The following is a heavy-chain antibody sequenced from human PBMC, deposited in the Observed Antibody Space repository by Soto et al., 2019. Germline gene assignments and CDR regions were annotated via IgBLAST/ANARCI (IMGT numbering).Heavy chain of an antibody. Sequence: QVQLVESGGGVVQPGRSLRLSCVASGFPFSTYGMHWVRQAPGKGLEWVAMIWNDGSNKYYTDSMKDRFTISRDTTRNTLSLPMNSLRQDAAAVDDCATELYDRPAFHIWGEGTMGTVSS. CDR1: GFPFSTYG. CDR2: IWNDGSNK. D-gene: IGHD1-1*01. J-gene: IGHJ3*02. CDR3: ATELYDRPAFHI. V-gene: IGHV3-33*03.